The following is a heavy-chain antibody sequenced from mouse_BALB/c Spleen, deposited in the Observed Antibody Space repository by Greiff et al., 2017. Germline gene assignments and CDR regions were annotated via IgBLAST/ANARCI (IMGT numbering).Heavy chain of an antibody. CDR2: IWAGGST. Sequence: VQLQQSGPGLVAPSQSLSITCTVSGFSLTSYGVHWVRQPPGKGLEWLGVIWAGGSTNYNSALMSRLSISKDNSKSQVFLKMNSLQTDDTAMYYCARGMITTSLYAMDYWGQGTSVTVSS. CDR3: ARGMITTSLYAMDY. CDR1: GFSLTSYG. D-gene: IGHD2-4*01. J-gene: IGHJ4*01. V-gene: IGHV2-9*02.